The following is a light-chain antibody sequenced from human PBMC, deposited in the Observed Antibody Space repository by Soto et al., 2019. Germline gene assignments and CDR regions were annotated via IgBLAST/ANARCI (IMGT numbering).Light chain of an antibody. Sequence: QSALTQPPSASGSPGQSVAISCTGTASDIGGYNFVSWYQQHPGKAPKLMIYEVNKRPSGVPDRFSGSKSGNTASLTVSGPRAEDEADNNCISQGGTGPFFFEPGT. CDR1: ASDIGGYNF. V-gene: IGLV2-8*01. J-gene: IGLJ1*01. CDR2: EVN. CDR3: ISQGGTGPFF.